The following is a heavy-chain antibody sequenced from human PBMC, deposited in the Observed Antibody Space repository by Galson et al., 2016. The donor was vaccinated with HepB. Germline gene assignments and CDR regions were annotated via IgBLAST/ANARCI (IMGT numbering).Heavy chain of an antibody. D-gene: IGHD2/OR15-2a*01. CDR2: IKPNSGGT. CDR3: ARDNTHWFDP. V-gene: IGHV1-2*04. Sequence: SVKVSCKASGYTFTGYYMHWVRQAPGQGLEWMGWIKPNSGGTNYAQKLQGWVTMTRDTSISTAYMELSRLRSDDAAVYYCARDNTHWFDPWGQGTLVTVSS. J-gene: IGHJ5*02. CDR1: GYTFTGYY.